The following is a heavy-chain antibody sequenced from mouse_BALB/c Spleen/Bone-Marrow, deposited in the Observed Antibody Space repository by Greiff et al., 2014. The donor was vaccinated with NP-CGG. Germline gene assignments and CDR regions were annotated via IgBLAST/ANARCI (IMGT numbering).Heavy chain of an antibody. D-gene: IGHD1-1*01. CDR3: ARYYYGSSYFDY. Sequence: EVKLMESGAELVKPGASVKLSCTASGFNIKDTYMHWVKQRPEQGLEWIGRIDPANGNTKYDPKFQGKATITADTSSNTAYLRLSSLTSEDTAVHYCARYYYGSSYFDYWGQGTTLTVSS. CDR2: IDPANGNT. J-gene: IGHJ2*01. V-gene: IGHV14-3*02. CDR1: GFNIKDTY.